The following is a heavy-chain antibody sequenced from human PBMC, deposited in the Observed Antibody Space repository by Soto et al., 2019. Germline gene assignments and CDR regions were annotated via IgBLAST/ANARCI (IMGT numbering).Heavy chain of an antibody. CDR1: CAALNSGNYY. D-gene: IGHD2-21*01. CDR3: ARLRIATNNYKWFDP. CDR2: IYVTGAV. J-gene: IGHJ5*02. V-gene: IGHV4-31*03. Sequence: PSDTLPLTCSVSCAALNSGNYYWSWIRQVPGKGLEWIGHIYVTGAVDYNPSLRDRITISQDTSERQFSLNLRLVTAADTAVYYCARLRIATNNYKWFDPWGQGTLVTVSS.